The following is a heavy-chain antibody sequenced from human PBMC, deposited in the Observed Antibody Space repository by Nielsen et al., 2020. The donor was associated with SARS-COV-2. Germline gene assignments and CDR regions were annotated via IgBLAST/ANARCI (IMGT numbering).Heavy chain of an antibody. D-gene: IGHD1/OR15-1a*01. J-gene: IGHJ4*02. CDR3: VRRMNNFGSDF. V-gene: IGHV4-39*01. CDR1: GGSITAVNSG. CDR2: RFYSGRT. Sequence: SETLSLTCTVSGGSITAVNSGWVWIRQSPGKGLEWIGRRFYSGRTEYNASLRSRVTISADTSKNRFSLTLTSVTAADAAVYYCVRRMNNFGSDFWGQGIPVTVSS.